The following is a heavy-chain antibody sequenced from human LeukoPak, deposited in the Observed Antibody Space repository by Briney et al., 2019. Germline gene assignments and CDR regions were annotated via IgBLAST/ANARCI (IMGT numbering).Heavy chain of an antibody. J-gene: IGHJ4*02. CDR2: ISAYNGNT. D-gene: IGHD3-22*01. V-gene: IGHV1-18*01. CDR1: GYTFTSYG. Sequence: ASVKVSCKASGYTFTSYGISWVRQAPGQGLEWMGWISAYNGNTNYAQKLQGRVTMTTDTSTSTAYMELRSLRSDDTAVYYCARDKNYYDSSHYFDYWGQGTLVTVPS. CDR3: ARDKNYYDSSHYFDY.